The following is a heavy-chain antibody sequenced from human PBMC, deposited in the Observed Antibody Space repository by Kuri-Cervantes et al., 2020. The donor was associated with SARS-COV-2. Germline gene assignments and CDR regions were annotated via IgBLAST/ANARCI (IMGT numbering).Heavy chain of an antibody. V-gene: IGHV4-39*01. J-gene: IGHJ4*02. Sequence: GSLRLSCTVSGDYLSSSRHYWGWIRQSPGKGLEWIGTFYSGRTYYNPSFTSRVTISVDTSKNQFSLTMSSVIATDTAVYYCARPALGTNGNFDYWGQGKRVTVSS. CDR1: GDYLSSSRHY. D-gene: IGHD7-27*01. CDR2: FYSGRT. CDR3: ARPALGTNGNFDY.